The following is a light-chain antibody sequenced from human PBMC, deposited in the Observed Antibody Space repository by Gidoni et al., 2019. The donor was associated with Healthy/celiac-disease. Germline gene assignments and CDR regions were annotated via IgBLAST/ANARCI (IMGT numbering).Light chain of an antibody. CDR1: QSISSY. V-gene: IGKV1-39*01. CDR3: QQSYSTGALP. J-gene: IGKJ4*01. CDR2: AAS. Sequence: DIQMTQSPSSLSASVGDRVTITCRASQSISSYLNWYQQKPGKAPKLLIYAASSLQSGVPSRFSGSGSGTDFTLTISSLQPEDFATYYCQQSYSTGALPFGGGTKVEIK.